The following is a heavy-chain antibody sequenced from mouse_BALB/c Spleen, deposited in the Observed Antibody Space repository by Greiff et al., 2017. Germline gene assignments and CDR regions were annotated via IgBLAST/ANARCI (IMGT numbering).Heavy chain of an antibody. CDR2: INPGSGGT. CDR1: GYTFTDYY. V-gene: IGHV1-54*01. CDR3: ATHRYDSAWFAY. D-gene: IGHD2-14*01. Sequence: QVQLQQSGAELARPGASVKLSCKASGYTFTDYYINWVKQRTGQGLEWIGVINPGSGGTNYNEKFKGKATLTADKSSSTAYMQLSSLTSDDSAVYFCATHRYDSAWFAYWGQGTLVTVSA. J-gene: IGHJ3*01.